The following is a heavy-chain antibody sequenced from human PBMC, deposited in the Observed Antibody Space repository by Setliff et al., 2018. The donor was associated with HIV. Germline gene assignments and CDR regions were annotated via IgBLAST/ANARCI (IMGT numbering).Heavy chain of an antibody. CDR3: ARWCAAAGCYPAIYHFDS. V-gene: IGHV1-3*04. J-gene: IGHJ4*02. CDR1: GYTFSEYA. Sequence: AASVKVSCKASGYTFSEYAIHWVRQAPGQRLEWMGRIDTDNGYRRYSPKLQGRVTITKDTSANTAYMELRGLRSEDTAVYYCARWCAAAGCYPAIYHFDSWGQGTLVT. D-gene: IGHD2-2*01. CDR2: IDTDNGYR.